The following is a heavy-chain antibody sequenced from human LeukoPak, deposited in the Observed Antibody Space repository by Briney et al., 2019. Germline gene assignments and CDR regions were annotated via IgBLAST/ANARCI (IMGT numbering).Heavy chain of an antibody. D-gene: IGHD4-23*01. CDR1: GGSISSYY. Sequence: SETLSLTCTVSGGSISSYYWSWIRQPPGKGLEWIGYIYYSGSTNYNPSLKSRVTISVDTSKNQFSLKLSSVTAADTAVYYCARGPEFATRGNSEDNKYYFDYWAREPWSPSPQ. CDR2: IYYSGST. V-gene: IGHV4-59*01. J-gene: IGHJ4*02. CDR3: ARGPEFATRGNSEDNKYYFDY.